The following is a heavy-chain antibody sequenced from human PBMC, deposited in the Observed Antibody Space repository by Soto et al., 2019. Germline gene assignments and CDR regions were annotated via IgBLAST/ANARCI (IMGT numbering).Heavy chain of an antibody. V-gene: IGHV3-7*01. Sequence: GGSLRLSCAASGFTFSSYWMSWVRQAPGKGLEWVANIKQDGSEKYYVDSVKGRFTISRDNAKNSLYLQMNSLRAEDTAVYYCARESYYYGSGSYYVYYYYGMDVWGQGTTVTVPS. CDR2: IKQDGSEK. CDR3: ARESYYYGSGSYYVYYYYGMDV. J-gene: IGHJ6*02. D-gene: IGHD3-10*01. CDR1: GFTFSSYW.